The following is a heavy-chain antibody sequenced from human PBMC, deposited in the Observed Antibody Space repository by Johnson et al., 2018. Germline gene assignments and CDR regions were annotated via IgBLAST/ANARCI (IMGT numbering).Heavy chain of an antibody. CDR1: GFTFSGSA. V-gene: IGHV3-73*01. Sequence: EVQLLESGGGLVQPGGSLKLSCAASGFTFSGSAMHWVRQASGKGLEWVGRIRSKANSYATAYAASVKGRFTISRDASKNTEDLQMNSLKTEDTAVDYCTRLKFYERSGYDNYAYFQHLGQGTPVTVSS. J-gene: IGHJ1*01. CDR3: TRLKFYERSGYDNYAYFQH. CDR2: IRSKANSYAT. D-gene: IGHD3-22*01.